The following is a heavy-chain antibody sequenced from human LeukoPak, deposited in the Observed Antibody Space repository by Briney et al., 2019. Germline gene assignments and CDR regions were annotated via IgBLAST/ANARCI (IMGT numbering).Heavy chain of an antibody. V-gene: IGHV4-34*01. CDR2: INHSGST. D-gene: IGHD3-9*01. CDR3: ARRIWYHDILTAYNI. Sequence: LETLSLTCAVYGGSFSGYYWSWIRQPPGKGLEWIGEINHSGSTNYNPSLKSRVTISVDTSKNQFSLNLSSVTAADTAVYYCARRIWYHDILTAYNIWGQGTPVTVSS. J-gene: IGHJ4*02. CDR1: GGSFSGYY.